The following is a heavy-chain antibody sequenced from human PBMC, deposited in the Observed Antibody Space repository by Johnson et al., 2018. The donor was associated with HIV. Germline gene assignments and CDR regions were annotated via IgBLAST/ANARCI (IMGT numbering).Heavy chain of an antibody. J-gene: IGHJ3*02. V-gene: IGHV3-48*02. D-gene: IGHD1-26*01. CDR2: ISSSGNTI. CDR3: ARELRGANWHDVFDI. Sequence: EVQLVESGGGVVQPGGSLRLSCAASGFTFSSYGMHWVRQAPGKGLEWVSYISSSGNTIYYADSVQGRFTISRDNAKNSLYLQMNSLRDEDTAVYYCARELRGANWHDVFDIWGQGTMVTVSS. CDR1: GFTFSSYG.